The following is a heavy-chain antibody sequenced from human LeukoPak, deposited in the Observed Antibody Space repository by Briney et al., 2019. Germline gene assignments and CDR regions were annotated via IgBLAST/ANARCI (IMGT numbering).Heavy chain of an antibody. V-gene: IGHV1-2*02. CDR3: ARGWLQFPFDY. J-gene: IGHJ4*02. Sequence: ASVKVSCKASGYTFTGCYMHWVRQAPGQGLEWMGWINPNSGGTNYAQKFQGRVTITADKSTSTAYMELSSLRSEDTAVYYCARGWLQFPFDYWGQGTLVTVSS. D-gene: IGHD5-24*01. CDR1: GYTFTGCY. CDR2: INPNSGGT.